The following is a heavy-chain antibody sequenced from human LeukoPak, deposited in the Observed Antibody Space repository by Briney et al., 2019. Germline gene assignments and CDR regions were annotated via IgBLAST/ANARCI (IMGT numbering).Heavy chain of an antibody. CDR3: ARVVPSGSYDAYFDY. J-gene: IGHJ4*02. CDR1: GGTFSSYA. Sequence: GASVKVSCKASGGTFSSYAISWVRQAPGQGLEWMGGIIPIFGTANYAQKFQGRVTITADESTSTAYMELSSLRSDDTAVYYCARVVPSGSYDAYFDYWGQGTLVTVSS. D-gene: IGHD1-26*01. CDR2: IIPIFGTA. V-gene: IGHV1-69*13.